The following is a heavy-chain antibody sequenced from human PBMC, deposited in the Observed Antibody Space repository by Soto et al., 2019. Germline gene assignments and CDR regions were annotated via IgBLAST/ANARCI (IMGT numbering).Heavy chain of an antibody. CDR1: GYTFTSYG. V-gene: IGHV1-18*01. Sequence: ASVKVSCKASGYTFTSYGISWVRQAPGQGLEWMGWISAYNGNTNYAQKLQGRVTMTTDTSTSTAYMELRSLRSDDTAVYYCARDLGEGYFDWTYLHDAFDIWGQGTMVTVSS. J-gene: IGHJ3*02. CDR3: ARDLGEGYFDWTYLHDAFDI. CDR2: ISAYNGNT. D-gene: IGHD3-9*01.